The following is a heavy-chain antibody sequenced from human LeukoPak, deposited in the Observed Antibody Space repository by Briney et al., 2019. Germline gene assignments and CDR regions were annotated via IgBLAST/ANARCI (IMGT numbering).Heavy chain of an antibody. J-gene: IGHJ4*02. CDR1: GYTFTSYD. CDR3: ARVYTRQKITARLGGAFDY. D-gene: IGHD5-18*01. V-gene: IGHV1-2*02. Sequence: EASVKVSCKASGYTFTSYDINWVRQATGQGLEWMGWMNPNSGGTNYAQKFQGRVTMTRDTSISTAYMDLSRLRSDDTAVYYCARVYTRQKITARLGGAFDYWGQGTLVTVSS. CDR2: MNPNSGGT.